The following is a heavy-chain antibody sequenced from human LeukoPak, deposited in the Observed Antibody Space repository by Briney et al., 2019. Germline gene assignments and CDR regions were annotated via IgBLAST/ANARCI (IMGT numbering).Heavy chain of an antibody. J-gene: IGHJ4*02. CDR2: INDSGIT. CDR3: ARASAYSSSSGVNC. CDR1: GVSFGGYY. Sequence: SETLSLTCAVYGVSFGGYYWSWIRQPPGKGLEWIGEINDSGITNYIPSLKSRVTISVDTSKNQFSLKLSSVSAADTAVYYCARASAYSSSSGVNCWGQGTLVTVSS. V-gene: IGHV4-34*01. D-gene: IGHD6-6*01.